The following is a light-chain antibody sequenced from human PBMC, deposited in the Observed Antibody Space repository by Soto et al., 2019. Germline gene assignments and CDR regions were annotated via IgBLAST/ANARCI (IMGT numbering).Light chain of an antibody. CDR3: QQYQNWPLIT. V-gene: IGKV3-15*01. J-gene: IGKJ5*01. CDR1: QSVTSN. CDR2: RAS. Sequence: EIVMTQSPATLYVSPGERVTLHCRASQSVTSNLAWYQHKPGQSPRLLIYRASARATGVPDRFSGSGSGTEFTLTISSLQSEDFAVYYCQQYQNWPLITFGQGTRLEI.